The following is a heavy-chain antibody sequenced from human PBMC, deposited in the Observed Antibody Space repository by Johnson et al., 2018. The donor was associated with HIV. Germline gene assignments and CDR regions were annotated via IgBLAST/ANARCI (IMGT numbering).Heavy chain of an antibody. D-gene: IGHD1-14*01. J-gene: IGHJ3*02. CDR2: ISYDGSYK. Sequence: QVQLVESGGGVVQPGRSLRLSCTASGFTFSSYAIYWVRQTPGKGLEWVALISYDGSYKYYTDSVKDRFPISRDNSKNTLYLQMNSLRAEDTAVYYCAKDLFTGGEADAFDIWGQGTMVTVSS. CDR1: GFTFSSYA. CDR3: AKDLFTGGEADAFDI. V-gene: IGHV3-30*04.